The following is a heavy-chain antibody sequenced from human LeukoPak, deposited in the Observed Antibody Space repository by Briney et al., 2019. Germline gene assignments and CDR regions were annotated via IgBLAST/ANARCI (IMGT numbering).Heavy chain of an antibody. CDR3: ASHSSSWIIYSY. D-gene: IGHD6-13*01. CDR1: GGSFSGYY. Sequence: SETLSLTCAVYGGSFSGYYWSWIRQPPGKGLEWIGEINHSGSTNYNPSLESRVTISVDTSKNQFSLKLSSVTAADTAVYYCASHSSSWIIYSYWGQGTLVTVSS. J-gene: IGHJ4*02. CDR2: INHSGST. V-gene: IGHV4-34*01.